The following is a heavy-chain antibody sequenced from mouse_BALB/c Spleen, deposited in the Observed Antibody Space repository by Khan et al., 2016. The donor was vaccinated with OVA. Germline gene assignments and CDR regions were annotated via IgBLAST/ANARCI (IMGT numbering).Heavy chain of an antibody. D-gene: IGHD1-1*01. CDR2: TNPTNGRT. Sequence: QVQLQQSGAELVKAGASVKMSCKASGYTFTSYWMHWVKQRLGQGLEWFAETNPTNGRTYYNEKFKSKATLTVDKSSSTAYMLLSGPTFDDSAVYYCARIKKIVATYFDFWRQGTTLTVSS. CDR1: GYTFTSYW. V-gene: IGHV1S81*02. J-gene: IGHJ2*01. CDR3: ARIKKIVATYFDF.